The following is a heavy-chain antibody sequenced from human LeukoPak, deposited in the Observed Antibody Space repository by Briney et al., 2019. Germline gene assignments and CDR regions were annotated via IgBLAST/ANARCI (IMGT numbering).Heavy chain of an antibody. V-gene: IGHV3-11*01. D-gene: IGHD2-2*01. CDR1: GFTFSDYY. Sequence: GGSLRLSCAASGFTFSDYYMSWIRQAPGKGLEWVSYISSSGSTIYYADSVKGRFTISRDNAKNSLYLQMNSLRAEDTAVYYCARYGDIVVVPAACPYYYGMDVWGQGTTVTVSS. CDR3: ARYGDIVVVPAACPYYYGMDV. CDR2: ISSSGSTI. J-gene: IGHJ6*02.